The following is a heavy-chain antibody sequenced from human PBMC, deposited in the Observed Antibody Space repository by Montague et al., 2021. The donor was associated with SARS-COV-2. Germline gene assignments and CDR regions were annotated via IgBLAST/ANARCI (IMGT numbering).Heavy chain of an antibody. Sequence: TLSLTCTVYGGSFSSCSYYWSCIRPPAGQGLEWIGRNYTSGSSNYTPSLQSPVTISVDTSKNPFSLKLISATAADTAVYYCARVGVGTMVRGVIPAYYYYGMDVWGQGTTVTVSS. J-gene: IGHJ6*02. CDR2: NYTSGSS. CDR3: ARVGVGTMVRGVIPAYYYYGMDV. D-gene: IGHD3-10*01. V-gene: IGHV4-61*02. CDR1: GGSFSSCSYY.